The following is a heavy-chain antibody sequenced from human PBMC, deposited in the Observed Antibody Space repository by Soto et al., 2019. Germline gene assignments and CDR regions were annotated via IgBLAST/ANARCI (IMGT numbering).Heavy chain of an antibody. CDR2: ISAYNGNT. V-gene: IGHV1-18*01. CDR1: GYTFTNYA. J-gene: IGHJ4*02. Sequence: QVQLVQSGAEVKKPGASVKVSCKASGYTFTNYAFSWVRQAPGQGLEWMGWISAYNGNTNYPQKLQGRVTMTTDTSTSNAYMELRSLRSYDTGVYYCARDLAAAGPFDCWGQGTLVTVSS. D-gene: IGHD6-13*01. CDR3: ARDLAAAGPFDC.